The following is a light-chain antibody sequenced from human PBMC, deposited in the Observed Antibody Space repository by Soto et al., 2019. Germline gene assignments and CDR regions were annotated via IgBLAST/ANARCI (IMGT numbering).Light chain of an antibody. CDR1: QSININ. CDR2: GAS. V-gene: IGKV3D-15*01. J-gene: IGKJ4*01. Sequence: EVLMTQSPATLSVSPGERVKLSCRASQSININLAWYQQKPGQAPRVLIYGASSRASGIPDRFSGSGSGTDFTLTISRLEHDDFAFYYCHQYQNWPPLTFGGGTRVEIK. CDR3: HQYQNWPPLT.